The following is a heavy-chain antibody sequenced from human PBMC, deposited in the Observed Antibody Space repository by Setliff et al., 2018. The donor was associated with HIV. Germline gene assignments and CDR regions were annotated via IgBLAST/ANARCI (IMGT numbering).Heavy chain of an antibody. V-gene: IGHV3-74*01. D-gene: IGHD3-22*01. CDR1: GFTFSSYW. Sequence: PGGSLRLSCAASGFTFSSYWMHWVRQAPGKGLVWVFGMNTDGSSTRYADSVKGRFTISRDNAKNMLYLHMNSLRAEDTSVYHCALVGGITVPPDGFDIWGQGTMVTVSS. CDR3: ALVGGITVPPDGFDI. CDR2: MNTDGSST. J-gene: IGHJ3*02.